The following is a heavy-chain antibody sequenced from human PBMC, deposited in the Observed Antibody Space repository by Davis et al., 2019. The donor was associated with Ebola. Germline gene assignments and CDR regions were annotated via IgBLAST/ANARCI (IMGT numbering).Heavy chain of an antibody. D-gene: IGHD6-19*01. CDR3: ATGGRMSVAGRVHYYYAMDD. J-gene: IGHJ6*02. CDR1: GFTFSSYW. Sequence: GESLKISCAASGFTFSSYWIHWVRQGPGKGLVWVSRINGDGKSTSYADSVKGRFTLSRDNGKNTVYLQMNSLRAEDTAVYYCATGGRMSVAGRVHYYYAMDDWGQGTTVRVSS. CDR2: INGDGKST. V-gene: IGHV3-74*01.